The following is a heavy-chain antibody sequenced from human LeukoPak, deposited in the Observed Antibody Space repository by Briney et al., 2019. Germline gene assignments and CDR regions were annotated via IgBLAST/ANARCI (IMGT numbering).Heavy chain of an antibody. CDR2: IYTSGST. CDR1: GGSISSYY. D-gene: IGHD5-12*01. CDR3: ARDASRYVWFDP. V-gene: IGHV4-4*07. Sequence: MASETLSLTCTVSGGSISSYYWSWIRQPAGKGLEWIGRIYTSGSTNYNPSLKSRVTMSVDTSKNQFSLKLSSVTAADTAVYYCARDASRYVWFDPWGQGTLVTVSS. J-gene: IGHJ5*02.